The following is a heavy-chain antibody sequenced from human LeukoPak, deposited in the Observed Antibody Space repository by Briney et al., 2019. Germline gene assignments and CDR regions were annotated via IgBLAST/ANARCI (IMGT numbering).Heavy chain of an antibody. Sequence: GGSLRLSCAASGFTFSSYGMHWVRQAPGKGLEWVAFIRYDGGNKYYADSVKGRFTISRDNSKNTLYLQMNNLRADDTAVYYCARRAGGYSHSYDYWGQGTLVTVSS. D-gene: IGHD4-23*01. V-gene: IGHV3-30*02. CDR2: IRYDGGNK. CDR3: ARRAGGYSHSYDY. J-gene: IGHJ4*02. CDR1: GFTFSSYG.